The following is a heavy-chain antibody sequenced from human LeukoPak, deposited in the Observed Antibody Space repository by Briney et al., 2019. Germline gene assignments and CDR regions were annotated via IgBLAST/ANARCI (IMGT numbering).Heavy chain of an antibody. CDR1: GFSFSSYS. J-gene: IGHJ1*01. CDR3: ARAYYDSSGYYYEGFFQD. Sequence: GGSLRLSCAASGFSFSSYSMNWVRQAPGKGLEWVSYISSSNTTMYYADSVKGRFTISRDNAKNSLYLQMNSLRDEDTAVYYCARAYYDSSGYYYEGFFQDWGQGTLVTVSS. CDR2: ISSSNTTM. D-gene: IGHD3-22*01. V-gene: IGHV3-48*02.